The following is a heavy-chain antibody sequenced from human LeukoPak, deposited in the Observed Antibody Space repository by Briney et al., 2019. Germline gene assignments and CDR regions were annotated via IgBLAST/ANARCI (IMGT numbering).Heavy chain of an antibody. CDR3: AREGDTVGAYYGMDV. V-gene: IGHV4-30-4*01. D-gene: IGHD1-26*01. CDR2: IYYSGST. J-gene: IGHJ6*04. CDR1: GGSISSGDYY. Sequence: SETLSLTCTVSGGSISSGDYYWSWIRQPPGKGLEWIGYIYYSGSTYYNPSLKSRVTISVDTSKNQFSLKLSSVTAADTAAYYCAREGDTVGAYYGMDVWDKGTTVTVSS.